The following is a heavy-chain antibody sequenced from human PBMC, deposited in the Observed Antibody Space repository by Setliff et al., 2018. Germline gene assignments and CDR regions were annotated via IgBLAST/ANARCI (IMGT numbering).Heavy chain of an antibody. CDR1: GGSISSGDYY. CDR2: INHSGST. D-gene: IGHD3-3*01. V-gene: IGHV4-61*08. CDR3: ARSQSFNFWSGYFWFDP. J-gene: IGHJ5*02. Sequence: PSETLSLTCTVSGGSISSGDYYWIWIRQPPGKGLEWIGEINHSGSTNYNPSLKSRVTISVDTSKNQFSLKLSSVTAADTAVYYCARSQSFNFWSGYFWFDPWGQGTLVTVSS.